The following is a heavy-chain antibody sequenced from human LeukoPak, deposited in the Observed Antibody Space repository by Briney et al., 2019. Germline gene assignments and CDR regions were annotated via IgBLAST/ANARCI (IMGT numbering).Heavy chain of an antibody. D-gene: IGHD2-15*01. J-gene: IGHJ3*02. V-gene: IGHV3-21*01. CDR3: AREVVADDAFDI. CDR2: ISSSSSYI. CDR1: GFTFSSYS. Sequence: PGGSLRLSCAASGFTFSSYSMNWVRQAPGKGLEWVSSISSSSSYIYYADSVKGRFTISRDNAKNSLYLQMNSLRAEDTAVYYCAREVVADDAFDIWGQGTVVTVSS.